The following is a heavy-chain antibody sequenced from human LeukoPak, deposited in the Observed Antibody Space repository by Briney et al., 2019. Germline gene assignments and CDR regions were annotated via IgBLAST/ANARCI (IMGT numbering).Heavy chain of an antibody. CDR2: IIPIFGTA. CDR3: ARDPSYGRQWLGNWFDP. CDR1: GGTFSSYA. V-gene: IGHV1-69*05. Sequence: SVKVSCKASGGTFSSYAISWVRQAPGQGLELTGRIIPIFGTANYAKKLQGRVTITTDESTSTVYMELSSLRSEDTAVYYCARDPSYGRQWLGNWFDPWGQGTLVTVSS. D-gene: IGHD6-19*01. J-gene: IGHJ5*02.